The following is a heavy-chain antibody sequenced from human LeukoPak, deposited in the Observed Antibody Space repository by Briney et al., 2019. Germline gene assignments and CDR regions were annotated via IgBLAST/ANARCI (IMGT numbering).Heavy chain of an antibody. CDR2: MSAYNGNT. J-gene: IGHJ6*02. CDR1: VYTFTNYG. Sequence: ASVTVSFKSSVYTFTNYGISWVRQAPGQGREWMGWMSAYNGNTNYAQKLQGRVTMTTDTSTSTAYMELRSLRSDDTAVYYCARSRIAARLYGMDVWGQGTTVTVSS. D-gene: IGHD6-6*01. CDR3: ARSRIAARLYGMDV. V-gene: IGHV1-18*01.